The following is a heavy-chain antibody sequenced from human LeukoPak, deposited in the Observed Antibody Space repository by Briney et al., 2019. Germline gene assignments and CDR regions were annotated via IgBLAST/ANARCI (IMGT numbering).Heavy chain of an antibody. D-gene: IGHD2-8*02. CDR1: GYSFTSYW. J-gene: IGHJ3*02. CDR2: IYPGDSDT. V-gene: IGHV5-51*01. Sequence: GESLKISCKGSGYSFTSYWIGWVRQMPGKGLEWMGIIYPGDSDTRYSPSFQGQVTISADKSISTACLQWSSLKASDTATYYCARRPLVVIPIGAFDIWGQGTMVTVSS. CDR3: ARRPLVVIPIGAFDI.